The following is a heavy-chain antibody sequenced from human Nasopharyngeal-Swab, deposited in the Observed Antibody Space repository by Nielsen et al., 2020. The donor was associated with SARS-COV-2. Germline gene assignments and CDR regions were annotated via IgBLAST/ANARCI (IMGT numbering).Heavy chain of an antibody. CDR2: MNPNSGNT. D-gene: IGHD3-22*01. Sequence: SVKVSCKASGYTFTSYDINWVRQATGQGLEWMGWMNPNSGNTGYAQKFQGRVTMTRNTSISTAYMELSSLRSEDTAVYYCARVGITMIVVASDAFDIWGQGTMVTVSS. CDR1: GYTFTSYD. V-gene: IGHV1-8*01. J-gene: IGHJ3*02. CDR3: ARVGITMIVVASDAFDI.